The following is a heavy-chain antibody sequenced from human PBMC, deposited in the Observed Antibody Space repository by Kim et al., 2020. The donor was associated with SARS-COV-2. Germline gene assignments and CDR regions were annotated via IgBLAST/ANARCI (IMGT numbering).Heavy chain of an antibody. D-gene: IGHD6-19*01. CDR3: ARETLSGWYSY. V-gene: IGHV4-59*01. J-gene: IGHJ4*02. Sequence: TNYNPSLKSRVTISVDTSKNQFSLKRRSVTAADTAVYYCARETLSGWYSYWGQGTLVTVSS. CDR2: T.